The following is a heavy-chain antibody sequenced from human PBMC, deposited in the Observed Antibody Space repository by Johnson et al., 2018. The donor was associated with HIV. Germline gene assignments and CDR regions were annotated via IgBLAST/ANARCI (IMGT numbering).Heavy chain of an antibody. CDR3: ARDSTPWGGEHVGYAFDL. Sequence: QVELVESGGGLVKPGGSLRLSCKASGFTFSDYFMSWISQAPGKGLECISYISSSGSSISYTDSLKGRFTISRDNAKNSLYLQMNSLKAEDTGVYYCARDSTPWGGEHVGYAFDLWGRGTLVTISS. J-gene: IGHJ3*01. V-gene: IGHV3-11*04. CDR2: ISSSGSSI. D-gene: IGHD4-17*01. CDR1: GFTFSDYF.